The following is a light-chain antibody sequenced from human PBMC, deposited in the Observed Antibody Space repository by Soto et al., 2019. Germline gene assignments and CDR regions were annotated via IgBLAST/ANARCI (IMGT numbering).Light chain of an antibody. J-gene: IGKJ1*01. V-gene: IGKV3-15*01. CDR1: QSVNIN. Sequence: EIVMTQSPATLSVSPGERATLSCRASQSVNINLAWYQQKPGQAPRLLIFGASSRANGIPARFSGSGSGTEFTLTISNLQTEDFAVYYCQQYNKWPRTFGQGTTVDIK. CDR2: GAS. CDR3: QQYNKWPRT.